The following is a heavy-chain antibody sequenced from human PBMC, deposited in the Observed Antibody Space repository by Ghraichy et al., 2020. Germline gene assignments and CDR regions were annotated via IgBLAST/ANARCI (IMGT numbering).Heavy chain of an antibody. CDR1: GFTFSSYW. D-gene: IGHD2-8*01. CDR2: INSDGSST. V-gene: IGHV3-74*01. J-gene: IGHJ6*02. CDR3: ARVGYDYYGMDV. Sequence: GGSLRLSCAASGFTFSSYWMHWVRQAPGKGLVWVSRINSDGSSTSYADSVKGRFTISRDNAKNTLYLQMNSLRAEDTAVYYCARVGYDYYGMDVWGQGTTVTVSS.